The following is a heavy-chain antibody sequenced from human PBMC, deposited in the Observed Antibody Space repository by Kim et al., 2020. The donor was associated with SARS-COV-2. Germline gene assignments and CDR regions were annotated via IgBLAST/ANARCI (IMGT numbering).Heavy chain of an antibody. CDR2: ISYDGSNK. V-gene: IGHV3-30-3*01. J-gene: IGHJ6*02. D-gene: IGHD3-16*01. Sequence: GGSLRLSCAASGFTSSSCAIHWVRQAPGKGLEWVAVISYDGSNKNYADSVKGRFTISRDNSKNTLYLQMNSLRAEDTALYYCASDPWSRLWGLTYSYYGMDVCGQGNTVTDSS. CDR1: GFTSSSCA. CDR3: ASDPWSRLWGLTYSYYGMDV.